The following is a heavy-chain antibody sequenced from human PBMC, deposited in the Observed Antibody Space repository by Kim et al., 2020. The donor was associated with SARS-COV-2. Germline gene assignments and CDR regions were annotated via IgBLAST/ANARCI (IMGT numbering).Heavy chain of an antibody. CDR2: IKSKADGGTT. V-gene: IGHV3-15*01. CDR3: TTFQTWGFQH. Sequence: GGSLRLSCAASGFSFSNAWMNWVRQAPGKGLEWVGRIKSKADGGTTEFAAPVKGRFTISRDDSKNTLYLQMNSLKTGDTAVYYCTTFQTWGFQHWGQGTLVTV. CDR1: GFSFSNAW. J-gene: IGHJ1*01. D-gene: IGHD1-26*01.